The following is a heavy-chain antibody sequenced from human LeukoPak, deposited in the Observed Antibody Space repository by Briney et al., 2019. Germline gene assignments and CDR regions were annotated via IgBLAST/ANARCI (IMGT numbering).Heavy chain of an antibody. Sequence: GGSLRLSCAASGFTFSSYWMHWARQAPGKGLVWVSRINSDGSTTSYADSVKGRFTISRDNAKNTLYLQMNSLRAEDTAVYYCSRDTADDAFDIWGQGTMVTVSS. CDR3: SRDTADDAFDI. V-gene: IGHV3-74*01. CDR1: GFTFSSYW. J-gene: IGHJ3*02. CDR2: INSDGSTT.